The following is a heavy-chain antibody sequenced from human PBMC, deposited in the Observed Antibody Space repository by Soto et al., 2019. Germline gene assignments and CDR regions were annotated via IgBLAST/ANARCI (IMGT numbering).Heavy chain of an antibody. CDR2: ISSSSSYT. CDR3: ARDRRGENMDV. Sequence: PGGSLRLSCAASGFTFSDYYMSWIRQAPGKGLEWVSYISSSSSYTNYADSVKGRFTISRDNAKNSLYLQMNSLRAEDTAVYYCARDRRGENMDVWGQGTTVTVSS. CDR1: GFTFSDYY. J-gene: IGHJ6*02. D-gene: IGHD3-10*01. V-gene: IGHV3-11*06.